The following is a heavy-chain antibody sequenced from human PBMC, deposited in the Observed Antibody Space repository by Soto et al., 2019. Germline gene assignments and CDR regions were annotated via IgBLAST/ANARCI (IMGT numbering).Heavy chain of an antibody. V-gene: IGHV4-34*01. Sequence: SETLSLTCVVSGGSFSTYYYNWIRQSPGKGLEWIGEINHSGSNNYSPSLKSRVTMSLDTSKNQFSLKLTSVTATDTAVYYCAIGGSNDWQDAFDIWGQGTMVTVSS. D-gene: IGHD3-9*01. CDR2: INHSGSN. CDR1: GGSFSTYY. J-gene: IGHJ3*02. CDR3: AIGGSNDWQDAFDI.